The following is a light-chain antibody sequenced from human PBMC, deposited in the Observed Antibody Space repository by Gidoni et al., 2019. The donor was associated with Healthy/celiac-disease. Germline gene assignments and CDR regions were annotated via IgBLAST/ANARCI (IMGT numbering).Light chain of an antibody. CDR2: GKN. V-gene: IGLV3-19*01. Sequence: SSELTQDPAVSGALGQTVRITCQGDSLRSYYASWYQQKPGQAPVLVIYGKNNRPSGIPDRFSGSSSGNTASLTITGAQAEDDADYYCNSRDSSCNHLVFGGGTKLTVL. J-gene: IGLJ2*01. CDR3: NSRDSSCNHLV. CDR1: SLRSYY.